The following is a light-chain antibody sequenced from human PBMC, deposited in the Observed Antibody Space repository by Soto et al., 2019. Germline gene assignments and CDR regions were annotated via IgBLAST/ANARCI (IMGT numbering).Light chain of an antibody. CDR3: QHRSNWPPEVT. CDR1: QSVSNNY. CDR2: GAS. V-gene: IGKV3D-20*02. J-gene: IGKJ5*01. Sequence: EIVLTQSPGTLSLSPGERATLSCRASQSVSNNYLAWYQQKPGQAPRLLIYGASNRATGIPDRFSGSGSGTDFTLTISRLEPEDFAVYYCQHRSNWPPEVTFGQGTRLEIK.